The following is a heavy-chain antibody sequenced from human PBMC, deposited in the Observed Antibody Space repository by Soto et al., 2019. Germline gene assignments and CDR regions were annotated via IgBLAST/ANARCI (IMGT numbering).Heavy chain of an antibody. CDR3: ARGGRYCSSTNCRNYMDV. D-gene: IGHD2-2*01. Sequence: SETLSLTCAVYGGSFSGYYWSWIRQPPGKGLEWIGEINRSGSTNYNPSLKSRVTISVDTSKNQFSLKLSSVTAADTAVYYFARGGRYCSSTNCRNYMDVWGKGTTVTVSS. J-gene: IGHJ6*03. V-gene: IGHV4-34*01. CDR1: GGSFSGYY. CDR2: INRSGST.